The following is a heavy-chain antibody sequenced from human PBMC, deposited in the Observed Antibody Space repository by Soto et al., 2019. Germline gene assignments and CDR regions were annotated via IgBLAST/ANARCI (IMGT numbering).Heavy chain of an antibody. CDR3: ARDYWLWDIVVVPAAPRLDY. J-gene: IGHJ4*02. CDR1: GFTFSSYG. V-gene: IGHV3-33*01. CDR2: IWYDGSNK. Sequence: PGGSLRLSCAASGFTFSSYGMHWVRQAPGKGLEWVAVIWYDGSNKYYADSVKGRFTISRDNSKNTLYLQMNSLRAEDTAVYYCARDYWLWDIVVVPAAPRLDYWGQGTLVTVSS. D-gene: IGHD2-2*01.